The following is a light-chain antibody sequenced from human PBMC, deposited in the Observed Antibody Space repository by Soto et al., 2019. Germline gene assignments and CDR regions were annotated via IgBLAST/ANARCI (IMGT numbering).Light chain of an antibody. CDR2: KAS. CDR3: QHYNSYSEA. Sequence: DSKMTQSPSSVSASVGDRVTITCRASQGISSWLAWYQQKPGKAPKLLIYKASTLKSGVPSRFSGSGSGTEFTLTISSLQPDDFATYYCQHYNSYSEAFGQGTKVDVK. J-gene: IGKJ1*01. CDR1: QGISSW. V-gene: IGKV1-5*03.